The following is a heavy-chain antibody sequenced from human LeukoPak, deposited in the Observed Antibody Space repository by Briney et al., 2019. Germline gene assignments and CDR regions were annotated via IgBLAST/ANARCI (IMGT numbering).Heavy chain of an antibody. D-gene: IGHD4-23*01. CDR1: GFTFSSYW. V-gene: IGHV3-7*01. CDR2: IKQDGSEK. CDR3: ARGQATVVATYYFDY. Sequence: PGGSLRLSCAASGFTFSSYWMSWVRQAPGKGLEWVANIKQDGSEKYYVDSVKGRFTISRDNAKNSLYLQMNSLRAEDTAVYCCARGQATVVATYYFDYWGQGTLVTVSS. J-gene: IGHJ4*02.